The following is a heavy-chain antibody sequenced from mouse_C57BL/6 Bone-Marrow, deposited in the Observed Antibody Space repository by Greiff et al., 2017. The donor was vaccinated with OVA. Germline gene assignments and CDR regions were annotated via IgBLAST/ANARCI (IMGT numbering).Heavy chain of an antibody. V-gene: IGHV5-6*02. Sequence: DVKLVESGGDLVKPGGSLKLSCAASGFTFSSYGMSWVRQTPDKRLEWVATISSGGSYTYYPDSVKGRFTISRDNAKNTLYLQMSSLKSEDTAMYYCAREDYWGQGTTRTVSS. CDR3: AREDY. J-gene: IGHJ2*01. CDR1: GFTFSSYG. CDR2: ISSGGSYT.